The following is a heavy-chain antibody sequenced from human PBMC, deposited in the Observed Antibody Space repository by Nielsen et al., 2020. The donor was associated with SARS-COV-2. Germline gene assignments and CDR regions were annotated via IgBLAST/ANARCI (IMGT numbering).Heavy chain of an antibody. CDR3: ASSAPPSGFNWFDP. V-gene: IGHV1-18*04. Sequence: ASVKVSCKASGYTFTKYGISWVRQAPGQGLEWMRWISGNSDSAKYVKKFLGRVIMTTDTSTSTAYLEVRSLRSDDTAVYYCASSAPPSGFNWFDPWGQGTLVTVSS. J-gene: IGHJ5*02. D-gene: IGHD3-22*01. CDR2: ISGNSDSA. CDR1: GYTFTKYG.